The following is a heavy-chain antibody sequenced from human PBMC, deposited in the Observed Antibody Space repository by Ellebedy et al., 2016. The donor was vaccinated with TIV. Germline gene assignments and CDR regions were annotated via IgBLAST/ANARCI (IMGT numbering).Heavy chain of an antibody. D-gene: IGHD3-22*01. CDR3: ARDSYSFDSSGYYFDY. CDR1: GFTFSNYG. CDR2: IWYDGSNR. V-gene: IGHV3-33*01. Sequence: LSLTXAASGFTFSNYGMHWVRQAPGKGLEWVAGIWYDGSNRNYADSVKGRFTISRDNSKNTLYLQMNSLRAEDTAVYYCARDSYSFDSSGYYFDYWGQGTLVTVSS. J-gene: IGHJ4*02.